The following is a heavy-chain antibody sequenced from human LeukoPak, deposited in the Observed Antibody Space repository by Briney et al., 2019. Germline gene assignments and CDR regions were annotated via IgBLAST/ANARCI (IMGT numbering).Heavy chain of an antibody. CDR3: AKDRALDS. D-gene: IGHD2-2*03. V-gene: IGHV3-30*18. J-gene: IGHJ4*02. CDR1: GFTFSSYG. CDR2: ISYDGSNK. Sequence: PGGSLRLSCAASGFTFSSYGMHWVRQAPGKGLEWVAVISYDGSNKYYADSVKGRFTISRDNSKNTLYLQMNSLRAEDTAVYYCAKDRALDSWGQGTLVTVSS.